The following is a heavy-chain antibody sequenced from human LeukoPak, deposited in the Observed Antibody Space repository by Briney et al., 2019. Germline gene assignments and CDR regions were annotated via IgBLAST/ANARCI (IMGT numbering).Heavy chain of an antibody. V-gene: IGHV1-2*02. CDR3: ARDRISSGWSYYFDY. CDR2: INPNSGGT. Sequence: ASVKVSCKASGGTFSSYAISWVRQAPGQGLEWMGWINPNSGGTNYAQKFQGRVTMTRDTSISTAYMELSRLRSDDTAVYYCARDRISSGWSYYFDYWGQGTLVTVSS. J-gene: IGHJ4*02. D-gene: IGHD6-19*01. CDR1: GGTFSSYA.